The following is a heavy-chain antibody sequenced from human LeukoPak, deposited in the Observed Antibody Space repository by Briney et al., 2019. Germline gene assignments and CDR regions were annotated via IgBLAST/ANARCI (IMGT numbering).Heavy chain of an antibody. Sequence: GGSLRLSCAASGFTFSSYSMNWVRQAPGKGLEWVSSISCSSSYIYYADSVKGRFTISRDNAKNSLYLQMNSLRAEDTAVYYCAREAQLVRGGYWGQGTLVTVSS. CDR1: GFTFSSYS. CDR3: AREAQLVRGGY. CDR2: ISCSSSYI. J-gene: IGHJ4*02. D-gene: IGHD6-6*01. V-gene: IGHV3-21*04.